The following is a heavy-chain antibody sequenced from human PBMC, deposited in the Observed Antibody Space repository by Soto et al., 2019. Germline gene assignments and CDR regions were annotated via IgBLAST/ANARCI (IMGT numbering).Heavy chain of an antibody. V-gene: IGHV4-59*01. J-gene: IGHJ4*02. Sequence: PSETLSLTCTVSGDSISTFYWGWMRQSPGEELEWIGYVYYTGSTNYNPSLKSRVTISVDRSKNQFSLKLTSANAADTAVYYCARGSTVRNYADDSSDYFYFFDYWGQGTQVTVSS. CDR2: VYYTGST. D-gene: IGHD3-22*01. CDR3: ARGSTVRNYADDSSDYFYFFDY. CDR1: GDSISTFY.